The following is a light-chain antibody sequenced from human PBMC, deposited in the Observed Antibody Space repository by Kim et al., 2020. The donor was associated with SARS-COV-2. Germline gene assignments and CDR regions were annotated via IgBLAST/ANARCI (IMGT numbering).Light chain of an antibody. CDR2: GTS. V-gene: IGKV3-15*01. CDR1: QSVSTN. Sequence: PVSPGEKATLSCRASQSVSTNVAWYQQKPGQAPRLLMYGTSTRATGIPGRFSGSGSGTEFTLTISSLQSEDFAVYYCQQYNNFRTFGQGTKVEIK. CDR3: QQYNNFRT. J-gene: IGKJ1*01.